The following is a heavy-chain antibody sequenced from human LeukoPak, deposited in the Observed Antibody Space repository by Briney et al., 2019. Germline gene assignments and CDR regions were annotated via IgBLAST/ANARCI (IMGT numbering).Heavy chain of an antibody. V-gene: IGHV3-30*04. CDR3: ARDGVFGFGTLDY. D-gene: IGHD3-10*02. CDR2: ISYDGSNK. CDR1: GFTFSSYA. J-gene: IGHJ4*02. Sequence: GRSLRLSCAASGFTFSSYAMHWVRQAPGKGLEWVAVISYDGSNKYYADSVKGRFTISRDNSKNTLYLQMNSLRAEDTAVYYCARDGVFGFGTLDYWGQGTLVTVSS.